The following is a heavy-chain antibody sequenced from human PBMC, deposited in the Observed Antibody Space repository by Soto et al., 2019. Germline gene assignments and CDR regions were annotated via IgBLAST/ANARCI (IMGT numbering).Heavy chain of an antibody. CDR1: GYTFTSYY. D-gene: IGHD2-2*01. CDR3: ARGGNIVVVPAATEYYFDY. J-gene: IGHJ4*02. CDR2: INPSGGST. Sequence: ASVKVSCKASGYTFTSYYMHWVRQAPGQGLEWMGIINPSGGSTSYAQKFQGRVTITRDTSTSTVYMELSSLRSEDTAVYYCARGGNIVVVPAATEYYFDYWGQGTLVTVSS. V-gene: IGHV1-46*01.